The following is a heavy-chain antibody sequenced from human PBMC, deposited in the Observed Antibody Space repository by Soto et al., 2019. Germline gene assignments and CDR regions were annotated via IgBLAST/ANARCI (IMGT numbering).Heavy chain of an antibody. V-gene: IGHV4-31*03. J-gene: IGHJ6*02. CDR1: GGSISSAGYY. CDR3: ARFTGMVNSYHYYGFDV. D-gene: IGHD5-18*01. Sequence: QVQLQESGPGLVKPSQTLSLTCSVSGGSISSAGYYWSWIRQHPGKGLEWIGYIHYSGSTYYNPSLESRVTISVDTSKNKFSRNLSSVTAADTAVYYCARFTGMVNSYHYYGFDVWGQGTTVTVSS. CDR2: IHYSGST.